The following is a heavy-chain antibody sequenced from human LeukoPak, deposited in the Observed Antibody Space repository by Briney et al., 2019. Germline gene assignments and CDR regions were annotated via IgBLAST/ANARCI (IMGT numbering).Heavy chain of an antibody. D-gene: IGHD3-22*01. Sequence: PSETLSLTCTVSGGSISSGDYYWSWIRQPPGKGLEWIGYIYYSGSTYYNPSLKSRVTISVDTSKNQFSLKLSSVAAADTAVYYCAREYKYDPRIFDYWGQGTLVTVSS. CDR1: GGSISSGDYY. CDR2: IYYSGST. V-gene: IGHV4-30-4*08. J-gene: IGHJ4*02. CDR3: AREYKYDPRIFDY.